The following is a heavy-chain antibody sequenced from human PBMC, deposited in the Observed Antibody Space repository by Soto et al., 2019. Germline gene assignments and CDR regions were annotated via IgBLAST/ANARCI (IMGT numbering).Heavy chain of an antibody. V-gene: IGHV4-59*01. Sequence: SETLSLTCTVSGGSISSYYWSWIRQPPGKGLEWIGYIDYSGSTNYNPSLKSRVTISVDTSKNQFSLKLSSVTAADTAVYYCAARRGYYYDSSGSWGQGTLVTVSS. CDR3: AARRGYYYDSSGS. J-gene: IGHJ4*02. D-gene: IGHD3-22*01. CDR1: GGSISSYY. CDR2: IDYSGST.